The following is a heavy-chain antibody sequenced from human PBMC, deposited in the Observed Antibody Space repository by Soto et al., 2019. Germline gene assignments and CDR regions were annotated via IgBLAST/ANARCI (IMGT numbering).Heavy chain of an antibody. CDR2: INPDGTLK. CDR3: ARWESGDWYLGI. CDR1: GFALSGYW. V-gene: IGHV3-7*03. J-gene: IGHJ4*02. D-gene: IGHD2-21*02. Sequence: LRLSCAASGFALSGYWMTWVRQAPGKGLEWVASINPDGTLKYYVDSVKGRFTISRDNADNSLFLQMISLRVEDTAVYYCARWESGDWYLGIWGQGTLVTVSS.